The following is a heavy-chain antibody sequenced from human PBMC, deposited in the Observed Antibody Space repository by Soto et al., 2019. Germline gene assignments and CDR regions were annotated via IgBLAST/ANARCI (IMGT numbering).Heavy chain of an antibody. CDR2: IWYDGSNK. CDR3: ARDLHIVVVTASPNYYYGMDV. V-gene: IGHV3-33*01. CDR1: GFTFSSYG. D-gene: IGHD2-21*02. J-gene: IGHJ6*02. Sequence: GGSLRLSCAASGFTFSSYGMHRVRQAPGKGLEWVAVIWYDGSNKYYADSVKGRFTISRDNSKNTLYLQMNSLRAEDTAVYYCARDLHIVVVTASPNYYYGMDVWGQGTTVTVS.